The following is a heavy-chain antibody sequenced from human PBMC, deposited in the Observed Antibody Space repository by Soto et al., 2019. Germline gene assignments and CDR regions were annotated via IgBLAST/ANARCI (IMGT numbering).Heavy chain of an antibody. V-gene: IGHV1-18*04. Sequence: ASVKVSCKASGYTFTSYGISWVRQAPGQGLDWMGWISAYNGNTNYAQKLQGRVTMTTDTSTSTAYMELRSLRSDDTAVYYCARDCIVVVVAATRASYYYGMDVWGQ. CDR3: ARDCIVVVVAATRASYYYGMDV. CDR1: GYTFTSYG. J-gene: IGHJ6*02. D-gene: IGHD2-15*01. CDR2: ISAYNGNT.